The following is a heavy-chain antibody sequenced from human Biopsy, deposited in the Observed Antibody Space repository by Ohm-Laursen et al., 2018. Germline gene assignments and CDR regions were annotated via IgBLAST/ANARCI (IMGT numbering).Heavy chain of an antibody. CDR2: IKEDGGEK. J-gene: IGHJ4*02. CDR3: ARGPSGVATIG. CDR1: GFTLSSYW. V-gene: IGHV3-7*04. D-gene: IGHD5-24*01. Sequence: SLRLSCSASGFTLSSYWMNWVRQAPGKGLEWVANIKEDGGEKYYVDSIKGRFTISRDSSKNTLYLQMNSLRVEDTAVYYCARGPSGVATIGRGQGTLVTVSS.